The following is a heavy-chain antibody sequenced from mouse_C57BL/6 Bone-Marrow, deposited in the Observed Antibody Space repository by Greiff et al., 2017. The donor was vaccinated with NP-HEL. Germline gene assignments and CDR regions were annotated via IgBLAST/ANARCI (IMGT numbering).Heavy chain of an antibody. V-gene: IGHV5-6*01. CDR3: ARRGWDY. J-gene: IGHJ4*01. Sequence: EVQRVESGGDLVKPGGSLKLSCAASGFTFSSYGMSWVRQTPDKRLEWVATISSGGSYTYYPDSVKGRFTISRDNAKNTLYLQMSSLKSEDTAMYYCARRGWDYWGQGTSVTVSS. CDR1: GFTFSSYG. CDR2: ISSGGSYT.